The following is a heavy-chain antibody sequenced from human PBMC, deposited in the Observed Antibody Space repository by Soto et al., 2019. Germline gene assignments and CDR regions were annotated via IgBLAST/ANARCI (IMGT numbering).Heavy chain of an antibody. J-gene: IGHJ6*02. CDR3: ARGGITGTTGYYYYYGMDV. CDR2: ISAYNGNT. V-gene: IGHV1-18*01. CDR1: GYTSTSYG. D-gene: IGHD1-7*01. Sequence: ASVKVSCKASGYTSTSYGISWVRQAPGQGLEWMGWISAYNGNTNYAQKLQGRVTMTTDTSTSTAYMELRSLRSDDTAVYYCARGGITGTTGYYYYYGMDVWGQGTTVTVSS.